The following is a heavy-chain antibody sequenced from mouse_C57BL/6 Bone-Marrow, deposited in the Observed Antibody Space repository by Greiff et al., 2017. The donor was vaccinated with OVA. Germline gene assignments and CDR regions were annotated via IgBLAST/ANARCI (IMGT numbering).Heavy chain of an antibody. CDR2: IWSGGST. J-gene: IGHJ3*01. V-gene: IGHV2-2*01. CDR3: ARNYGYDWFAY. D-gene: IGHD2-2*01. Sequence: QVQLKQSGPGLVQPSQRLSITCTVSGFSLTSYGVHWVRQSPGKGLEWLGVIWSGGSTDYNAAFISRLSISKDNSKSQVFFKMNSLQADDTAIYYCARNYGYDWFAYWGQGTLVTVSA. CDR1: GFSLTSYG.